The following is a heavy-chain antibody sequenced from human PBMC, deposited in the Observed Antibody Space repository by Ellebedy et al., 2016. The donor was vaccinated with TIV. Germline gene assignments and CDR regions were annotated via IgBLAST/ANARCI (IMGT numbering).Heavy chain of an antibody. Sequence: SETLSLXCSVSGGCFNSYYLTWIRQPPGKGLEWIGHFTHIGTTNYNPSPNSRVTISMDTSKNHFSLELRSVSAADTAVYYCARRAIMSGSTSETWLGPWGQGTLVTVSS. CDR1: GGCFNSYY. V-gene: IGHV4-59*13. J-gene: IGHJ5*02. D-gene: IGHD5-12*01. CDR3: ARRAIMSGSTSETWLGP. CDR2: FTHIGTT.